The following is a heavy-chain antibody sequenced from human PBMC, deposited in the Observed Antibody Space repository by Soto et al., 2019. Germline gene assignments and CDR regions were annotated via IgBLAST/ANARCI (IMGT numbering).Heavy chain of an antibody. D-gene: IGHD6-6*01. J-gene: IGHJ4*02. CDR3: ARDLGSTVAARVFDY. CDR1: GYTFTSYG. Sequence: QVPLVQSGAEVKKPGASVKVSCKASGYTFTSYGITWVRQAPGQGLEWMGWIFAYNGHTNYAQKLQGRVTMTTDTSTGTAYMELRSLRSDDTAVYYCARDLGSTVAARVFDYWGQGTLVTVSS. CDR2: IFAYNGHT. V-gene: IGHV1-18*01.